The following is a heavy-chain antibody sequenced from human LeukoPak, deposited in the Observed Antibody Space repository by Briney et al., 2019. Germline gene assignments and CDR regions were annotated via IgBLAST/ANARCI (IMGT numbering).Heavy chain of an antibody. CDR2: IYTSGST. D-gene: IGHD3-16*02. Sequence: SETLSLTCTVSGGSISSYYWSWIRQPAGKGLEWIGRIYTSGSTNYNPSLKSRVTMSVDTSKNQFSLKLSSVTAADTAVYYCARDEYDYVWGSYRYSGAFDIWGQGTMVTVSS. CDR3: ARDEYDYVWGSYRYSGAFDI. V-gene: IGHV4-4*07. CDR1: GGSISSYY. J-gene: IGHJ3*02.